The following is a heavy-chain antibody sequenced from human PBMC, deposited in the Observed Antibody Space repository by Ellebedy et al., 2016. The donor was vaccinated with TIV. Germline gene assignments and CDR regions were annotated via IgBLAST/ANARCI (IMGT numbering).Heavy chain of an antibody. J-gene: IGHJ4*02. Sequence: GESLKISXAASGFTFSSHWMSWFRQAPGKGLEWVANIKQDGSDKYYVDSVKGRFTISRDNSENSLYLQMNSLRAEDTAVYYCAKEGIGVYYFDHWGQGSLVTVSS. CDR3: AKEGIGVYYFDH. CDR2: IKQDGSDK. CDR1: GFTFSSHW. V-gene: IGHV3-7*01. D-gene: IGHD2/OR15-2a*01.